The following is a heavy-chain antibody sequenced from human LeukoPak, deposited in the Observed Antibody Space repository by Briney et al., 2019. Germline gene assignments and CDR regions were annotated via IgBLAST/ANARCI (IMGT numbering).Heavy chain of an antibody. CDR2: ISRGGSTV. Sequence: GGSLRLSRAASGFTFSSYEMNWVRQAPGKGLEWVSYISRGGSTVYYADSVKGRFTISRDNAKNSLYLQMNSLRAEDTAVYYCARSPDYGNYGDYFDYWGQGTLVTVSS. CDR1: GFTFSSYE. J-gene: IGHJ4*02. V-gene: IGHV3-48*03. CDR3: ARSPDYGNYGDYFDY. D-gene: IGHD4-11*01.